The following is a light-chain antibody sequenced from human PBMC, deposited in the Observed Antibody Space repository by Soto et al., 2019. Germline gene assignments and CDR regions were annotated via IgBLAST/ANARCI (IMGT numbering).Light chain of an antibody. CDR3: QQSYVTPRT. CDR1: QDISNY. Sequence: DLQMTQSPSSLSASVGDRVTITCRASQDISNYLNWYQHRLGRAPKLLIYDATRLQSGVSSRFSGSGSGTDFTLTISSLQPEDFATYYCQQSYVTPRTFGPGTRVDI. J-gene: IGKJ1*01. V-gene: IGKV1-39*01. CDR2: DAT.